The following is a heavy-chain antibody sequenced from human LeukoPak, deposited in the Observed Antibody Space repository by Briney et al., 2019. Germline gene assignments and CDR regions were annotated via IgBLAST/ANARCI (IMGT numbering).Heavy chain of an antibody. Sequence: GGSLRLSCAASGFTFSTYWKSWVRQAPGKGLEWVAVISYDGSNKYYADSVKGRFTISRDNAKNSLYLQMNSLRAEDTALYHCATSYYYGSGSYYHNGMDVWGQGTTVTVSS. J-gene: IGHJ6*02. CDR2: ISYDGSNK. CDR1: GFTFSTYW. CDR3: ATSYYYGSGSYYHNGMDV. V-gene: IGHV3-30-3*01. D-gene: IGHD3-10*01.